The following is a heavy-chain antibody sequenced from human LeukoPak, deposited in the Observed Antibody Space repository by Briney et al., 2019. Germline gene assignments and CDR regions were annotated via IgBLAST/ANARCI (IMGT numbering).Heavy chain of an antibody. CDR1: GGSISSYY. CDR2: IYYSGST. V-gene: IGHV4-59*01. Sequence: RSSETLSLTCTVSGGSISSYYWSWIRQPPGKGLEWIGYIYYSGSTNYNPSLKSRVIISVDTSKNQFSLKLSSVTAADTAVYYCAREIPGIAGRFDYWGQGTLVTVSS. J-gene: IGHJ4*02. CDR3: AREIPGIAGRFDY. D-gene: IGHD6-13*01.